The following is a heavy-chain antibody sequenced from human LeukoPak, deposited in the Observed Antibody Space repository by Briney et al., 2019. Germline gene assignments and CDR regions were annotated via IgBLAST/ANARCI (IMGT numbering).Heavy chain of an antibody. CDR2: ISGSGGST. Sequence: PGGSLRLSCAASGFTFSSYAMSWVRQAPGKGLEWVSAISGSGGSTYYTDSVKGRFTISRDNSKNTLYLQMNSLRAEDTAVYYCAKAGRGWYYFDYWGQGTLVTVSS. CDR3: AKAGRGWYYFDY. CDR1: GFTFSSYA. V-gene: IGHV3-23*01. D-gene: IGHD6-19*01. J-gene: IGHJ4*02.